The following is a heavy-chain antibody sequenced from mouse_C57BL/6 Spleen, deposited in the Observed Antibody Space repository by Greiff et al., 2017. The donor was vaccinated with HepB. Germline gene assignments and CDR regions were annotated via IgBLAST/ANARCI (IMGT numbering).Heavy chain of an antibody. V-gene: IGHV10-3*01. CDR3: VRDGGNYGGGYYAMDY. CDR1: GFTFNTYA. Sequence: VQLKESGGGLVQPKGSLKLSCAASGFTFNTYAMHWVRQAPGKGLEWVARIRSKSSNYATYYADSVKDRFTISRDDSQSMLYLQMNNLKTEDTAMYYCVRDGGNYGGGYYAMDYWGQGTSVTVSS. CDR2: IRSKSSNYAT. D-gene: IGHD2-1*01. J-gene: IGHJ4*01.